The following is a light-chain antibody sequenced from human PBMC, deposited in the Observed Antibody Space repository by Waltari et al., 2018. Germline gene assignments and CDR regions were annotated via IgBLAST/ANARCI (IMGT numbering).Light chain of an antibody. CDR3: QQYGSSPLT. Sequence: EILLTQSPGTLSLSPGARATLSCRASQSISSNYLAWYQQKPGQAPRLLIYGASSRATGIPDRFSGSGYDTDFTLTVSRLESEDFGVYYCQQYGSSPLTFGQGTKVEIK. CDR1: QSISSNY. J-gene: IGKJ2*01. CDR2: GAS. V-gene: IGKV3-20*01.